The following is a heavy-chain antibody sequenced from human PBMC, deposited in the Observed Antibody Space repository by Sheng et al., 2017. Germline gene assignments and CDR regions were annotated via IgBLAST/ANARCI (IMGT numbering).Heavy chain of an antibody. D-gene: IGHD2-2*01. CDR3: ARGRVVVPANMFLDY. V-gene: IGHV1-69*12. Sequence: QVQLVQSGAEVKKPGSSVVSPARLPETPSTTMASAGCDTAPGQGLECMGGIIPMFGTTNYAQKFQGRVTIPRTSPRAQPTWKLSSLRYEDTAVYYCARGRVVVPANMFLDYWGQGTLVTVS. J-gene: IGHJ4*02. CDR2: IIPMFGTT. CDR1: ETPSTTMA.